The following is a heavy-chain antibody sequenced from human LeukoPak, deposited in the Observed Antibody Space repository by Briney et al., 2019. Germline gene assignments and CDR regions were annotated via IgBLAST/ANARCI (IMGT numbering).Heavy chain of an antibody. D-gene: IGHD5-24*01. CDR1: GFTFSNFA. CDR2: ISYDGSNK. Sequence: PGGSLRLSCAASGFTFSNFAMHWVRQAPGKGLEWVAVISYDGSNKYYADSVKGRFTISRDNSKNTLYLQMNTLRAEDTAVYYCAKKKSSYHHYNSYFDYWGQGTLVTVSS. CDR3: AKKKSSYHHYNSYFDY. J-gene: IGHJ4*02. V-gene: IGHV3-30*04.